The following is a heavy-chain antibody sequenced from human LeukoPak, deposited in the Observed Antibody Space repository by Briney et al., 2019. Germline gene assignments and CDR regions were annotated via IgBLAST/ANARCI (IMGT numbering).Heavy chain of an antibody. CDR1: GGSISSGGYY. D-gene: IGHD3-9*01. V-gene: IGHV4-31*03. J-gene: IGHJ6*02. CDR2: IYYSGST. Sequence: SETLSLTCTVSGGSISSGGYYWSWIRQHPGKGLEWTGYIYYSGSTYYNPSLKSRVTISVDTSKNQFSLKLSSVTAADTAVYYCARSYYDILTGIPFGYYGMDVWGQGTTVTVSS. CDR3: ARSYYDILTGIPFGYYGMDV.